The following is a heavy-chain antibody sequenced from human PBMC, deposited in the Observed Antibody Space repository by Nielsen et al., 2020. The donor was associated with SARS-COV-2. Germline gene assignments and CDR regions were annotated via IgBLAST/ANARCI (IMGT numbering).Heavy chain of an antibody. CDR3: ARSFGDYEGGTYYYYYSMDV. V-gene: IGHV4-59*01. CDR2: IYYSGST. CDR1: GGSFSGYY. J-gene: IGHJ6*02. Sequence: GSLRLSCAVYGGSFSGYYWNWIRQPPGKGLEWIGYIYYSGSTKYNPSLKSRVTVSLDTSKNQFSLKLSSATAADTTVYYCARSFGDYEGGTYYYYYSMDVWGQGTTVTVSS. D-gene: IGHD4-17*01.